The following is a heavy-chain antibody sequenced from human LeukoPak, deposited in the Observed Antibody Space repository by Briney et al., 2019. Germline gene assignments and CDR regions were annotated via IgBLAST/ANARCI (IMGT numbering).Heavy chain of an antibody. V-gene: IGHV3-23*01. D-gene: IGHD6-19*01. CDR3: AKGLGFLPQFDY. J-gene: IGHJ4*02. CDR1: GFTFSIYD. Sequence: TGGSLRLSCAASGFTFSIYDMSWVRQAPGEGLEWVSAIRGSGDGYGTYYADSVKGRFTISRDNSKNTVYLQMNSLRAEDTALYYCAKGLGFLPQFDYWGLGTLVAVSS. CDR2: IRGSGDGYGT.